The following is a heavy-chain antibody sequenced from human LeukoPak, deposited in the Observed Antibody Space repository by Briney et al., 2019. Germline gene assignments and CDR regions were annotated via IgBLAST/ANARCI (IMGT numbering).Heavy chain of an antibody. CDR3: ARGVGSGYTDY. Sequence: SETLSLTCTVSGYSISSGYYWGWIRPPPGNGLEWIGRIYHSGRTFYNPSLKSRVTISVDTSKNQFSLKLTSVTAADTAVYYCARGVGSGYTDYWGQGALVTVSS. CDR2: IYHSGRT. J-gene: IGHJ4*02. D-gene: IGHD3-22*01. V-gene: IGHV4-38-2*02. CDR1: GYSISSGYY.